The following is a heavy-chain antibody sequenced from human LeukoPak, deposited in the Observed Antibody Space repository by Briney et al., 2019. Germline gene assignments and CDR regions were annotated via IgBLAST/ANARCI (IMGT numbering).Heavy chain of an antibody. V-gene: IGHV4-59*01. CDR2: IYYSGTT. J-gene: IGHJ4*02. Sequence: SETLSLTCTVSGVSISNYYWSWIRQPPGKGLEWIGYIYYSGTTNYNPSLKSRVTMSVDTSKNQFSLRLNSVTPADTAVYYCARAKGDYWGQGTLVTVSS. CDR3: ARAKGDY. CDR1: GVSISNYY.